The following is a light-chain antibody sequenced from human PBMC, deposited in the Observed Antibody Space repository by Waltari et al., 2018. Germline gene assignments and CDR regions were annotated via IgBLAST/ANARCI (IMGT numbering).Light chain of an antibody. CDR1: SSDVGGYNY. J-gene: IGLJ2*01. V-gene: IGLV2-11*01. Sequence: QSALTQPRSVSGSPGQSVTISCTGTSSDVGGYNYVSWYHQHPGKARKLMIYDVNKRPSGVPDRFSGSKSGNTASLTISGLQAEDEADFYCCSYAGSYILVFGGGTKLTVL. CDR2: DVN. CDR3: CSYAGSYILV.